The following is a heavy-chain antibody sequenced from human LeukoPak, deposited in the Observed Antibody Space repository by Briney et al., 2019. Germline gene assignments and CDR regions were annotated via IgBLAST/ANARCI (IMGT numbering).Heavy chain of an antibody. Sequence: PSETLSLTCTVSGGSISSSSYYWGWIRQPPGKGLEWIGSIYYSGSTYYNPSLKSRVTISVDTSKNQFSLKLSSVTAADTAVYYCAREGRDGYFDYWGQGTLVTVSS. CDR1: GGSISSSSYY. CDR2: IYYSGST. J-gene: IGHJ4*02. CDR3: AREGRDGYFDY. D-gene: IGHD5-24*01. V-gene: IGHV4-39*07.